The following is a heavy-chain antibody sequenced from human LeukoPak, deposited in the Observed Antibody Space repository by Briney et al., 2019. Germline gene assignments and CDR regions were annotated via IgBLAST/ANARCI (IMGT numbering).Heavy chain of an antibody. CDR2: ISGSGGST. D-gene: IGHD3-22*01. CDR3: AKDDSSGSHFDY. V-gene: IGHV3-23*01. Sequence: PSETLSLTCTVSGGSISSYYWSWVRQAPGKGLEWVSAISGSGGSTYYADSVKGRFTISRDNSKNTLYLQMNSLRAEDTAVYYCAKDDSSGSHFDYWGQGTLVTVSS. CDR1: GGSISSYY. J-gene: IGHJ4*02.